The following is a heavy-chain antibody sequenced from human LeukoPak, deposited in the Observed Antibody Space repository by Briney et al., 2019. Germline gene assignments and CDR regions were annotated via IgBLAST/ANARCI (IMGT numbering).Heavy chain of an antibody. CDR2: INHSGST. D-gene: IGHD5-12*01. CDR3: AVANRFSAFHI. V-gene: IGHV4-34*01. J-gene: IGHJ3*02. Sequence: SETLSLTCAVYGGSFSGYYWSWIRQPPGKGLEWIGEINHSGSTNYNPSLKSRVTISVDTSKNQFSLKLTSVTAADTAVYYCAVANRFSAFHIWGQGTMVTVSS. CDR1: GGSFSGYY.